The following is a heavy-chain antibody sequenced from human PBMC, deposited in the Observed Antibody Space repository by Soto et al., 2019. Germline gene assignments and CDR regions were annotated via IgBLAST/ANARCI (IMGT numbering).Heavy chain of an antibody. Sequence: GGSLRLSCAASGFTFSSYAMTWVRQAPGKGLEWVSVISGGGGNTYYADSVKGRFTISRDNSKNTLYLQMNSLRAEDTAVYYCAKGAVTTNSIFDYWGQGTRVTVSS. J-gene: IGHJ4*02. V-gene: IGHV3-23*01. CDR1: GFTFSSYA. D-gene: IGHD4-17*01. CDR3: AKGAVTTNSIFDY. CDR2: ISGGGGNT.